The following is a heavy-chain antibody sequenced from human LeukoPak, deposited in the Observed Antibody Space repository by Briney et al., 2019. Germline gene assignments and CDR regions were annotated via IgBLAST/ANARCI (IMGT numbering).Heavy chain of an antibody. V-gene: IGHV4-39*01. CDR1: GGSISSSSYY. D-gene: IGHD1-26*01. Sequence: SETLSPTCTVSGGSISSSSYYWGWIRQPPGKGLEWIGDISYSGSTYYSPSLKSRVTTPVDTSKNQFSLKLNSVTATDTAVYYCARRGGSGRAFDIWGQGTMVTVSS. J-gene: IGHJ3*02. CDR2: ISYSGST. CDR3: ARRGGSGRAFDI.